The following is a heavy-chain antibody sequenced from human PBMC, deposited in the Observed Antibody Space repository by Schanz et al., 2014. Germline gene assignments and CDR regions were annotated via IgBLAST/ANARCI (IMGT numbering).Heavy chain of an antibody. D-gene: IGHD7-27*01. Sequence: EVQLVESGGGLMQPGGSLRLSCAVSGFSVSTNYMSWVRQAPGKGLEWVSTIYIHSVSTNYADSVKGRFIISRDSSKNTLFLQMNSLRAEDTAVYYCARENLNWEAFDIWGQGTVVTVSS. J-gene: IGHJ3*02. V-gene: IGHV3-53*01. CDR2: IYIHSVST. CDR1: GFSVSTNY. CDR3: ARENLNWEAFDI.